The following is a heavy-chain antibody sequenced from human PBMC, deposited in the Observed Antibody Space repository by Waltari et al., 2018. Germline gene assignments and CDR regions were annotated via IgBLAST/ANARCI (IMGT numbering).Heavy chain of an antibody. CDR1: GFTFHSYA. D-gene: IGHD3-16*01. Sequence: EVQLLESGGDLVQPGGSLTLSCAASGFTFHSYAMNWVRHAPGKGLGSVSAITSSSRSTYYADSVKGRVTISRDNSKNTAYLQMNSLRAGDTAIYYCAKGTAAFYYGMDVWGQGTTVTVSS. CDR2: ITSSSRST. J-gene: IGHJ6*02. V-gene: IGHV3-23*01. CDR3: AKGTAAFYYGMDV.